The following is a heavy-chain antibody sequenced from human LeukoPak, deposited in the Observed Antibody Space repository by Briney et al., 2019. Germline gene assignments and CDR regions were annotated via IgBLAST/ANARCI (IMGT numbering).Heavy chain of an antibody. J-gene: IGHJ4*02. V-gene: IGHV3-23*01. CDR1: GFTFSSYA. D-gene: IGHD6-19*01. CDR3: AKVSRGSSGWWGVLWYFDY. Sequence: GGSLRLSCAASGFTFSSYAMSWVRQAPGKGLEWVSAISGSGGSTYYADSVKGRFTISRDNSKNTLYLQMNSLRAEDTAVYYCAKVSRGSSGWWGVLWYFDYWGQGTLVTVSS. CDR2: ISGSGGST.